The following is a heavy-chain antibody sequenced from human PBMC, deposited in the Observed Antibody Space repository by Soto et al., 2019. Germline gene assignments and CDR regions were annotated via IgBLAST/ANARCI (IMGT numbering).Heavy chain of an antibody. CDR3: TRDYDSAFDI. D-gene: IGHD3-22*01. J-gene: IGHJ3*02. V-gene: IGHV3-73*01. CDR2: IRSKANSYAT. CDR1: GFTFSGSA. Sequence: GGSLRLSCAASGFTFSGSAMHWVRQASGKGLEWVGRIRSKANSYATAYAASVKGRFTISRDDSKNTAYLQMNSLKTEDTAVYYCTRDYDSAFDIWGQGTMVTVSS.